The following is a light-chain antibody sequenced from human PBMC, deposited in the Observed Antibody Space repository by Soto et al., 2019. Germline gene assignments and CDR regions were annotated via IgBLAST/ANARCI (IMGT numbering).Light chain of an antibody. CDR1: SSDVGGYKF. V-gene: IGLV2-11*01. CDR3: CSYAGFYTSV. CDR2: EVS. J-gene: IGLJ1*01. Sequence: QSALTQPRSVSGSPGQSVTISCTGTSSDVGGYKFVSWYQQHPGKAPKFMIYEVSKRPSGVPDRVSGSKSGNTAFLTISGLQAEDEADYYCCSYAGFYTSVFGTGTKLTVL.